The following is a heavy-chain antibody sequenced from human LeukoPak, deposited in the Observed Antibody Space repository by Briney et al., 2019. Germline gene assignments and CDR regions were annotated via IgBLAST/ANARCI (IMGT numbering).Heavy chain of an antibody. CDR2: FDPEDGET. J-gene: IGHJ4*02. CDR3: ARDLSPPRYYYDSSGYHHFDY. Sequence: ASVKVSCKVSGYTLTELSMHWVRQAPGKGLEWMGGFDPEDGETIYAQKFQGRVTMTEDTSTDTAYMGLRSLRSDDTAVYYCARDLSPPRYYYDSSGYHHFDYWGQGTLVTVSS. D-gene: IGHD3-22*01. V-gene: IGHV1-24*01. CDR1: GYTLTELS.